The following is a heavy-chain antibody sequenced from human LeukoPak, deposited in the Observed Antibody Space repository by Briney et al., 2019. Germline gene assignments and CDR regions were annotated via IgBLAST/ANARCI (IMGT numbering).Heavy chain of an antibody. CDR1: GGSISSYY. J-gene: IGHJ4*02. D-gene: IGHD3-10*02. CDR3: ARLSGLTTFDY. V-gene: IGHV4-59*08. CDR2: IYYSGST. Sequence: ASETLSLTCTVSGGSISSYYWSWIRQPPGKGLEWIGYIYYSGSTNYNPSLKSRVTISVDTSKNQFSLKLSSVIAADTAVYYCARLSGLTTFDYWGQGTLVTVSS.